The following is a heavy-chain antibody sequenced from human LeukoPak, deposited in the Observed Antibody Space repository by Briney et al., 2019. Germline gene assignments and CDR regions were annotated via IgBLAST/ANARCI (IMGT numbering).Heavy chain of an antibody. CDR3: ARGVRLVDVSGSYEN. CDR2: INPNSGGT. V-gene: IGHV1-2*02. Sequence: ASVKVSCKASGYTFTGYYMHWVRQAPGQGLEWTGWINPNSGGTNYAQKFQGRVTMTRDTSISTAYMELSRLRSDDTAVYYCARGVRLVDVSGSYENWGQGTLVTVSS. CDR1: GYTFTGYY. J-gene: IGHJ4*02. D-gene: IGHD1-26*01.